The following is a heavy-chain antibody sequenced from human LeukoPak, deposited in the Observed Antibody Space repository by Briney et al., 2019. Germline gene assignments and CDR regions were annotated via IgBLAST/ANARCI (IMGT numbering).Heavy chain of an antibody. V-gene: IGHV4-39*07. J-gene: IGHJ4*02. CDR1: GGSISSSSYY. Sequence: SETLSLTCTVSGGSISSSSYYWGWIRQPPGKGLEWIGSIYYSGSTYYNPSLKSRVTMSIDTSRNQCSLKLNSVTAADTAVYYCARSHKTNRIAVAGQLDYWGKGILVTVSS. CDR2: IYYSGST. CDR3: ARSHKTNRIAVAGQLDY. D-gene: IGHD6-19*01.